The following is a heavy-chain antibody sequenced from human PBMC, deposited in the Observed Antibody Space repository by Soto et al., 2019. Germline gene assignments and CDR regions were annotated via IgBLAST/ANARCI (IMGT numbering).Heavy chain of an antibody. CDR1: GGSISSGGYS. V-gene: IGHV4-30-2*01. Sequence: PSETLSLTCAVSGGSISSGGYSWSWIRQPPGKGLEWIGYIYHSGSTYYNPSLKSRVTISVDRSKNQFSLKLSSVTAADTAVYYCARDRGRASSGYLRVGAFDIWGQGTMVTVSS. J-gene: IGHJ3*02. CDR3: ARDRGRASSGYLRVGAFDI. CDR2: IYHSGST. D-gene: IGHD3-22*01.